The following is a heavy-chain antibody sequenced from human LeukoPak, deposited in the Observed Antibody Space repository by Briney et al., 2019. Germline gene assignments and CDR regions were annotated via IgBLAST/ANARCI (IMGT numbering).Heavy chain of an antibody. CDR3: ARSTDTAMVLAY. V-gene: IGHV1-8*01. J-gene: IGHJ4*02. CDR2: MNPNSGNT. CDR1: GYTFTSYD. D-gene: IGHD5-18*01. Sequence: ASVKVSCKASGYTFTSYDINWVRQATGQGLEWMGWMNPNSGNTGYAQKFQGRVTMTRNTSISTAYMELSRLRSDDTAVYYCARSTDTAMVLAYWGQGTLVTVSS.